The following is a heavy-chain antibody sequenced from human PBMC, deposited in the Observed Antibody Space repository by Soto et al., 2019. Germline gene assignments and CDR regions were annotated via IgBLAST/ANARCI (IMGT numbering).Heavy chain of an antibody. V-gene: IGHV4-59*01. CDR2: VYYDGST. J-gene: IGHJ4*02. CDR3: TRSILPSY. CDR1: GGSISNFF. D-gene: IGHD6-6*01. Sequence: QVQLQESGPGLVKPSETLSLTCTVSGGSISNFFWTWIRQPPGKGLEWIGNVYYDGSTNYNPSLKSRVAISVDTSKNQFSLKLSSVTAADTAMYYCTRSILPSYRGQGTLVTVSS.